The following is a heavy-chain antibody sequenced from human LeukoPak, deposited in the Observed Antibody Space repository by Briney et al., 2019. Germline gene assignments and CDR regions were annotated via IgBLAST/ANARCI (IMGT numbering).Heavy chain of an antibody. V-gene: IGHV1-69*13. CDR1: GCTFSSYA. CDR2: IIPIFGTA. J-gene: IGHJ6*02. Sequence: WASLKVSCKASGCTFSSYAISWVRQAPGQGLEWMGGIIPIFGTANYAQKFQGRVTITADESTSTAYMELSSLRSEDTAVYYCARDLRIVVVNKDYYYGMDVWGQGTTVTVSS. CDR3: ARDLRIVVVNKDYYYGMDV. D-gene: IGHD3-22*01.